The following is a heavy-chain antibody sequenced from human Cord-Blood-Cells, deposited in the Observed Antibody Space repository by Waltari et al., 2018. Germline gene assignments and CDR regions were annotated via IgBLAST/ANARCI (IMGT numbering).Heavy chain of an antibody. CDR3: AKCINLYYFDY. D-gene: IGHD2-8*01. V-gene: IGHV3-23*01. J-gene: IGHJ4*02. CDR2: ISGSGGST. CDR1: ACPFSSYA. Sequence: EVQLLESGGGLVQPGGSLRLSCAASACPFSSYAMSWVRQAPGKGLEWVSAISGSGGSTYYADSVKGRFTISRDNSKNTLYLQMNSLRAEDTAVYYCAKCINLYYFDYWGQGTLVTVSS.